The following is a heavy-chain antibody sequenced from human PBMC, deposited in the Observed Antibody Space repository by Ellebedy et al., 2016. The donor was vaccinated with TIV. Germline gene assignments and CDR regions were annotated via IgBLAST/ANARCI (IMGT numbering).Heavy chain of an antibody. CDR3: AKGSLATSDY. J-gene: IGHJ4*02. CDR2: IGGSGGDT. V-gene: IGHV3-23*01. CDR1: GFSFDHFG. D-gene: IGHD5-12*01. Sequence: GESLKISCAGSGFSFDHFGFQWVRQAPGKGLEWVSTIGGSGGDTYYADSVKGRFTISRDNSKNKLYLQMNSLRAEDTAFYYCAKGSLATSDYWGQGTLVTVSS.